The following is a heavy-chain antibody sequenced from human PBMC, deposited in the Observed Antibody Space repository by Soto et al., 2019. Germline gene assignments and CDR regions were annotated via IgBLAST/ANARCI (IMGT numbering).Heavy chain of an antibody. CDR1: GFTFSPAW. D-gene: IGHD3-22*01. CDR2: IKSKTSGGTI. J-gene: IGHJ4*02. Sequence: GGSLRLSCEASGFTFSPAWMIWVRQAPGKGLELVGLIKSKTSGGTIDYAAPVKGRFTISRDDSEKTLYLQMNSLRAEDTAVYYCVADVPNSSGYVPIDYWGQGTLVTVSS. CDR3: VADVPNSSGYVPIDY. V-gene: IGHV3-15*01.